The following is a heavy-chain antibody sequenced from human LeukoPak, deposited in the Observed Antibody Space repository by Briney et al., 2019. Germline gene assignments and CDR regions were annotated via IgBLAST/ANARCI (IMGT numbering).Heavy chain of an antibody. CDR3: ARGRRFGELTFFDY. V-gene: IGHV1-2*02. CDR2: INPSSGDT. D-gene: IGHD3-10*01. J-gene: IGHJ4*02. Sequence: GASVKVSCKASGYTLTGYYMHWVRLAPGQGLEWMGWINPSSGDTNYAQKFQGRVTMTRDTSISTAYMELSRLRSDDTAVYYCARGRRFGELTFFDYWAREPWSPSPQ. CDR1: GYTLTGYY.